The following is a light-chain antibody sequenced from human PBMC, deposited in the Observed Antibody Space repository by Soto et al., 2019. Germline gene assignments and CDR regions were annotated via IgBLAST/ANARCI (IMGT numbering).Light chain of an antibody. J-gene: IGKJ5*01. V-gene: IGKV3-11*01. CDR1: LTISNN. CDR2: DSS. Sequence: EIVLTQSPGTLSLSPGEGATLSCRASLTISNNFIAWYQQRAGQAPRLLIFDSSNRATGVPVRFSGSGSGTVFTLTIGSLEPEDSAVYYCQQRKNWPPITFGQGTRLEIK. CDR3: QQRKNWPPIT.